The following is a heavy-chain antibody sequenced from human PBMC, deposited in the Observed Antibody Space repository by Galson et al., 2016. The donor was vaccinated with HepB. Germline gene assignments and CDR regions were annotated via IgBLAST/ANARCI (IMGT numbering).Heavy chain of an antibody. CDR3: ATNGDGYNYFLH. CDR2: ISYDESIK. J-gene: IGHJ4*02. CDR1: GFTFRNYG. V-gene: IGHV3-30*03. Sequence: SLRLSCAGSGFTFRNYGMHWVRQAPGKGLEWVAVISYDESIKYYADPGKGRFTISRDNSKNTLYLQMSSLRAEDTAVYYCATNGDGYNYFLHWGQGTLVTVSS. D-gene: IGHD5-24*01.